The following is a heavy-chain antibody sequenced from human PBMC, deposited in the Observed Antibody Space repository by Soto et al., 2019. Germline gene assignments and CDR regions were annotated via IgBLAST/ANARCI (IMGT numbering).Heavy chain of an antibody. V-gene: IGHV4-59*01. CDR3: ARERYYYGSGTVFDP. CDR1: GGSISSYC. D-gene: IGHD3-10*01. J-gene: IGHJ5*02. CDR2: IYYSGST. Sequence: PSETLSLTCTVSGGSISSYCWSWIRQPPGKGLEWIGYIYYSGSTNYNPSLKSRVTISVDTSKNQFSLKLSSVTAADTAVYYCARERYYYGSGTVFDPWGQGTLVTVSS.